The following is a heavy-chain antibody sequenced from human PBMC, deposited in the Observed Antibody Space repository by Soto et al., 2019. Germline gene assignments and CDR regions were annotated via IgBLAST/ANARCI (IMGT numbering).Heavy chain of an antibody. CDR1: GFTFSSYA. Sequence: EVQLLESGGGLVQPGGSLRLSCAASGFTFSSYAMSWVRQAPGKGLEWVSAISGSGGSTYYADSVKGRFTISRDNSKNTLYLQMNSLRAEHTAVYYCAKENGSGSYYSVFYYYYYMDVWGKGTTVTVSS. V-gene: IGHV3-23*01. J-gene: IGHJ6*03. CDR3: AKENGSGSYYSVFYYYYYMDV. D-gene: IGHD3-10*01. CDR2: ISGSGGST.